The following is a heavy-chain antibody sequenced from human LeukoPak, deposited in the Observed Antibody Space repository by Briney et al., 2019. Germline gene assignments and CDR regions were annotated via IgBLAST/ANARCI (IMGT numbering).Heavy chain of an antibody. J-gene: IGHJ4*02. D-gene: IGHD3-3*01. CDR1: GFTFSSYA. V-gene: IGHV3-23*01. CDR2: ISGSGGST. CDR3: AKETYYDSWSGYFAYVY. Sequence: GGSLRLSCAASGFTFSSYAMSWVRQAPGKGLEWVSAISGSGGSTYYADSVKGRFTISRDDSKNTLYLQMNSLRAEDTAVYYCAKETYYDSWSGYFAYVYWGQGTLVTVSS.